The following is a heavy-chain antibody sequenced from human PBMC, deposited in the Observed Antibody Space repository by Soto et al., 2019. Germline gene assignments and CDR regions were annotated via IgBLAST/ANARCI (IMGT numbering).Heavy chain of an antibody. CDR1: GFTFSSYG. Sequence: GGSLRLSCAASGFTFSSYGMHWVRQAPGKGLEWVAVISYDGSNKYYADSVKGRFTISRDNSKNTLYLQMNSLRAEDTAVYYCAKGLGYSYGYAFDIWGQGTMVTVSS. D-gene: IGHD5-18*01. J-gene: IGHJ3*02. V-gene: IGHV3-30*18. CDR2: ISYDGSNK. CDR3: AKGLGYSYGYAFDI.